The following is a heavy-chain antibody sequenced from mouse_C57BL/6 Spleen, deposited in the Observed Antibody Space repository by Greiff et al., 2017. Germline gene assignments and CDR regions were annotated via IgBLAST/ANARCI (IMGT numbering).Heavy chain of an antibody. V-gene: IGHV1-82*01. CDR1: GYAFSSSW. CDR3: ARGRPYFDY. J-gene: IGHJ2*01. CDR2: IYPGDGDT. Sequence: LEESGPELVKPGASVKISCKASGYAFSSSWMNWVKQRPGKGREWIGRIYPGDGDTNYNGKFKGKATLTADKSSSTAYMQLSSLTPEDSAVYFCARGRPYFDYWGQGTTLTVSS.